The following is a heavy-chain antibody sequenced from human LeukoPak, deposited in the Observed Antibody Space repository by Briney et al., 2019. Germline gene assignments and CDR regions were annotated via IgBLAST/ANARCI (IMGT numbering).Heavy chain of an antibody. V-gene: IGHV1-2*02. J-gene: IGHJ4*02. CDR2: LDPNSGGT. CDR3: AESLHSSGWGAFDY. D-gene: IGHD6-19*01. Sequence: GASVKVSCKASGYTFTGYYIHWVRQAPGQGLEWMGWLDPNSGGTSYAQKFQGRVTMTRDTSISTAYMELSRLRSDDTAVYYCAESLHSSGWGAFDYWGQGTLVTVSS. CDR1: GYTFTGYY.